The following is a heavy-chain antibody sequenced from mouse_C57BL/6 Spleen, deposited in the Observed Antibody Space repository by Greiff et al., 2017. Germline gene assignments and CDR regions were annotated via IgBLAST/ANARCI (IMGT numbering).Heavy chain of an antibody. V-gene: IGHV1-59*01. J-gene: IGHJ2*01. CDR2: IDPSDSYT. D-gene: IGHD1-1*01. CDR3: AREIRSHYFDY. CDR1: GYTFTSYW. Sequence: QVQLQQPGAELVRPGTSVKLSCKASGYTFTSYWMHWVKQRPGQGLEWIGVIDPSDSYTNYNQKFKGKATLTVDTSSSSAYMQHSSLTSEDSAVYYCAREIRSHYFDYWGQGTTLTVSS.